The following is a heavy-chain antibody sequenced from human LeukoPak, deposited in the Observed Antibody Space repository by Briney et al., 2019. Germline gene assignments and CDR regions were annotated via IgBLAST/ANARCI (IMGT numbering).Heavy chain of an antibody. D-gene: IGHD3-22*01. J-gene: IGHJ3*02. CDR3: ARDYYDSSGQLHAGAHAFDI. CDR2: IWYDGINK. Sequence: PGGSLRLSCAASGFTFRTFGMPWVRQAPGKGLEWVAIIWYDGINKYCADSVKGRFTISRDNSKNTLYLQMNSLRAEDTAVYYCARDYYDSSGQLHAGAHAFDIWGQGTMVTVSS. V-gene: IGHV3-33*01. CDR1: GFTFRTFG.